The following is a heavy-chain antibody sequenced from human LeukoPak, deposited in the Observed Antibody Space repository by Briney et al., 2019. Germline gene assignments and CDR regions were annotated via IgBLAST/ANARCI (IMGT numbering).Heavy chain of an antibody. CDR2: INAGSGNT. CDR3: ARDYAGVATIYYFDY. CDR1: GYIFTRYT. D-gene: IGHD3-16*01. Sequence: ASVKVSCKASGYIFTRYTLHWVRQAPGQRPEWMGWINAGSGNTKFSQKFQDRVTITRDTSASTAYMELSSLGSEDTAIYYCARDYAGVATIYYFDYWGQGALVTVSS. V-gene: IGHV1-3*01. J-gene: IGHJ4*02.